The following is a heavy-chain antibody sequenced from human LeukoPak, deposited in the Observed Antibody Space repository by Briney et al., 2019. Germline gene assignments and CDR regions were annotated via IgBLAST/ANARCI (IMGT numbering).Heavy chain of an antibody. CDR3: ARGPWLGAYYYYYLDV. CDR2: ISGYNGNT. Sequence: ASVKVSCKASGYTFTTYNINWVRQAPGQGLEWMGWISGYNGNTNYAQKLQGRVTMTTDTSTSTAYMELRSLKSDDTAVYYCARGPWLGAYYYYYLDVWGKGTTVTISS. CDR1: GYTFTTYN. J-gene: IGHJ6*03. D-gene: IGHD6-19*01. V-gene: IGHV1-18*01.